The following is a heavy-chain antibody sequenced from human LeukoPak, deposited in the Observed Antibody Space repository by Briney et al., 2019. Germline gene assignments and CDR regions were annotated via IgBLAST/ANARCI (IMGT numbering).Heavy chain of an antibody. V-gene: IGHV3-21*06. Sequence: GGSLRLSCAASGFTFSSHGMNWVRQAPGKGLEWVSSISSLSSYIYYADSVKGRFTISRDNAKNSLYLQMNSLRAGDTAVYYCTKVNNDLNGMDVWGQGTTVTVSS. CDR1: GFTFSSHG. J-gene: IGHJ6*02. D-gene: IGHD3-3*01. CDR2: ISSLSSYI. CDR3: TKVNNDLNGMDV.